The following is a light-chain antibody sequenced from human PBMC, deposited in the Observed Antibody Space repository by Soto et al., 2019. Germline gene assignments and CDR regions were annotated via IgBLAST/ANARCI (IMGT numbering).Light chain of an antibody. CDR3: QQYNHWPLYT. V-gene: IGKV3-15*01. J-gene: IGKJ2*01. CDR2: DAY. CDR1: QSVSRN. Sequence: EVVMTQSPATLSVSPGERATLSCRASQSVSRNLAWYQQRPGRAPRLLIYDAYTMHTNIPTSFSGSGSGTEFTLTISSLQSEDFAFYYCQQYNHWPLYTFGQGTKLEIK.